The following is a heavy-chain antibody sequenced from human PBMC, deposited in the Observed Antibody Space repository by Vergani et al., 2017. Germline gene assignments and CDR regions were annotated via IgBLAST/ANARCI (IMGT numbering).Heavy chain of an antibody. V-gene: IGHV4-61*02. CDR3: ARDGDRYPRGVCGY. D-gene: IGHD2-21*02. CDR1: GGSISSGSYH. J-gene: IGHJ4*02. Sequence: QVQLQESGPGLVKPSQTLSLTCTVSGGSISSGSYHWSWIRRPAGKGLEWIGRINTSGSTNYNPSLKSRVTISVDTSKNQFSLKLSSVTAADTAVYYCARDGDRYPRGVCGYWGQGTLVTVSS. CDR2: INTSGST.